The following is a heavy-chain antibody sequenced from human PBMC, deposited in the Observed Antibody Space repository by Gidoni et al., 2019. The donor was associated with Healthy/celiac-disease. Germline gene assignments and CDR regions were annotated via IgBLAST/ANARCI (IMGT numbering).Heavy chain of an antibody. Sequence: EVQLLESGGGLVQPGGYLRLSCAASGFPFRRYAMSWVRQAPGKGLEWVSAISGSGGSTYYADSVKGRFTISRDNSKNTLYLQMNSLRAEDTAVYYCAKGRGSSRSSNTNDYWGQGTLVTVSS. CDR1: GFPFRRYA. CDR3: AKGRGSSRSSNTNDY. V-gene: IGHV3-23*01. D-gene: IGHD2-8*01. CDR2: ISGSGGST. J-gene: IGHJ4*02.